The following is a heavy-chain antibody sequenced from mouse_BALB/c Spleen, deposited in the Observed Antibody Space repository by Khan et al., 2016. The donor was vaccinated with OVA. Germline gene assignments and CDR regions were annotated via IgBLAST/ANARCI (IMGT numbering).Heavy chain of an antibody. Sequence: QVQLQQPGTELVKPGASAKLSCKAYGYTFTNYDINWVRQRPEQGLEWIGWFFPGDDSTKYNEKFKDKATLTTDKSSSTAYMQLSRLTSADSAVYFCARRRGAMDYWGQRTSVTDSS. CDR3: ARRRGAMDY. V-gene: IGHV1-85*01. J-gene: IGHJ4*01. CDR2: FFPGDDST. CDR1: GYTFTNYD.